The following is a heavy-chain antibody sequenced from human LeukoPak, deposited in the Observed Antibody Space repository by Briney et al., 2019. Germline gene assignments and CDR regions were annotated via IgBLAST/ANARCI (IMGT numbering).Heavy chain of an antibody. CDR2: FAGSDTTK. CDR1: GFDFGAYE. D-gene: IGHD3-22*01. Sequence: SGGSLRLSCAASGFDFGAYEMNWVRQAPGKGLEWVAYFAGSDTTKYYADSVRGRFTISGDNAKKSLYLQMNSLRAEDTALYYCTTLGYHLDSWGQGTLVTVSS. CDR3: TTLGYHLDS. J-gene: IGHJ4*02. V-gene: IGHV3-48*03.